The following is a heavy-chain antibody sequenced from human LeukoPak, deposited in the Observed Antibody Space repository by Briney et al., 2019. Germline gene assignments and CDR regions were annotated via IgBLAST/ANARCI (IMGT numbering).Heavy chain of an antibody. J-gene: IGHJ4*02. CDR1: GGTFSSYA. CDR3: ARARNSQGAVAGPDY. CDR2: IIPIFGTA. Sequence: ASVKVSCKASGGTFSSYAISWARQAPGQGLEWMGGIIPIFGTANYAQEFQGRVTITADKSTSTAYMELSSLRSEDTAVYYCARARNSQGAVAGPDYWGQGTLVTVSS. V-gene: IGHV1-69*06. D-gene: IGHD6-19*01.